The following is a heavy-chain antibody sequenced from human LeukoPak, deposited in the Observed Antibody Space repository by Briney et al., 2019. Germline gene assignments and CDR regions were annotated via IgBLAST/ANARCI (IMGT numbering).Heavy chain of an antibody. Sequence: GASVKVSCKASGYTFTGYYMHWVRQAPGQGHEWMGWINPNSGGTNYAQKFQGRVTMTRDTSISTAYMELSRLRSDDTAVYYCARDLGGRYSGYDFHYYYMDVWGKGTTVTISS. D-gene: IGHD5-12*01. J-gene: IGHJ6*03. CDR1: GYTFTGYY. V-gene: IGHV1-2*02. CDR3: ARDLGGRYSGYDFHYYYMDV. CDR2: INPNSGGT.